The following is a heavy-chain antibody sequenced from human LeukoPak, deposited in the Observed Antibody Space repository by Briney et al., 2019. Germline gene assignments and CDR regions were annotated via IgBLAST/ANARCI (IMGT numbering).Heavy chain of an antibody. V-gene: IGHV3-48*03. CDR3: ARDRYYGSGSDIDY. D-gene: IGHD3-10*01. J-gene: IGHJ4*02. CDR1: GFTFSSYE. Sequence: GGSLRLSCAASGFTFSSYEMNWVRQAPGKGLEWVSYISSSGSTIYYADSVKGRFTISRDNAKNSLYLQMNSLRAEDTAVYYCARDRYYGSGSDIDYWGQGTLVTVSS. CDR2: ISSSGSTI.